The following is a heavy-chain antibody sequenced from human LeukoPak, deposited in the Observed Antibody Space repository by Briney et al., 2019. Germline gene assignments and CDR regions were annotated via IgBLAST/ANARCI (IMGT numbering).Heavy chain of an antibody. CDR3: ARPYYYDSRIDP. D-gene: IGHD3-22*01. CDR2: FYYSGST. V-gene: IGHV4-30-4*01. J-gene: IGHJ5*02. Sequence: SETLSLTCTVSGGSISSGVYYWSWIRQPPGKGLEWIGYFYYSGSTYYNPSLKSRVTISVDTSKNQFSLKLSSVTAADTAVYYCARPYYYDSRIDPWGQGTLVTVSS. CDR1: GGSISSGVYY.